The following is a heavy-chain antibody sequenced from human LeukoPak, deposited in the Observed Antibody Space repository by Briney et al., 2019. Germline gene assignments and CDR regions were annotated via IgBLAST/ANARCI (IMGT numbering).Heavy chain of an antibody. D-gene: IGHD3-22*01. CDR3: ARDKTDYYDTSDYPDS. CDR1: GFTFSTYA. J-gene: IGHJ4*02. CDR2: LSSSSAAI. V-gene: IGHV3-48*04. Sequence: GGSLRLSCAASGFTFSTYAMNWVRQAPGKGLEWVSYLSSSSAAINYADSVRGRFTVSRDNAKNSLYLQMNNLRAEDTAVYYCARDKTDYYDTSDYPDSWGQGALVTVSS.